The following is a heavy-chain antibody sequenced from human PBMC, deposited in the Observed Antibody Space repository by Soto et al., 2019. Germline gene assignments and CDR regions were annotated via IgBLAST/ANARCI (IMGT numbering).Heavy chain of an antibody. CDR2: ISYDGSDK. CDR3: AKSPNFYCSSYHCYKYYFDY. J-gene: IGHJ4*02. CDR1: GFTFNTFG. V-gene: IGHV3-30*18. Sequence: GGSLRLSCAASGFTFNTFGMHWVRQAPGKGLEWVAVISYDGSDKYYSDSVRGRFTISRDNSMNTLYLQMNSLRTEDTAVYYCAKSPNFYCSSYHCYKYYFDYWGQGTLVTVSS. D-gene: IGHD2-2*01.